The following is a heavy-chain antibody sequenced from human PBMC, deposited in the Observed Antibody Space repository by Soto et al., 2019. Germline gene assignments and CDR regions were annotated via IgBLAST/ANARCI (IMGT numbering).Heavy chain of an antibody. J-gene: IGHJ3*02. CDR3: ARGRGGSYGGNSAHFDI. D-gene: IGHD4-17*01. Sequence: QVQLVESGGGVVQPGTSLRLSCEASGFTFSGFGMHWVRQAPGKGLEWVAVIWYDGSKKYYADCVKGRFTISRDNSKIALYLQMNSLRAEDTAVYYCARGRGGSYGGNSAHFDIWGQGTLVTVSS. V-gene: IGHV3-33*01. CDR2: IWYDGSKK. CDR1: GFTFSGFG.